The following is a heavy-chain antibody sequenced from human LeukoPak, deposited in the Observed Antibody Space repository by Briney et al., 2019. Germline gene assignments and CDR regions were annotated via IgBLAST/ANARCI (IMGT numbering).Heavy chain of an antibody. CDR2: ISGSGDAT. D-gene: IGHD6-13*01. Sequence: GGSLRLSCAASGFTFTNHAMSWVRQAPGKGLEWVSAISGSGDATKYADSVKGQFTISRDNFKNTVSLQMINLRAEDTAVYFCAKRDAAGAGSGYYYMDVWGKGTTVTVSS. V-gene: IGHV3-23*01. CDR3: AKRDAAGAGSGYYYMDV. CDR1: GFTFTNHA. J-gene: IGHJ6*03.